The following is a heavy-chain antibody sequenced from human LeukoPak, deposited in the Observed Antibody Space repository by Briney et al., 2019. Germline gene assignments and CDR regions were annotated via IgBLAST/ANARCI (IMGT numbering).Heavy chain of an antibody. J-gene: IGHJ4*02. Sequence: GESLRLSCVASGFTFSSYWMHWVRQDPGKGLVGVSRISTDGSTTHYADSVKGRFTTSRDNAKNTLYLQMNSLRAEDTAVYYCARSIDGVDYWGQGTLVTVSS. CDR2: ISTDGSTT. D-gene: IGHD6-6*01. CDR1: GFTFSSYW. CDR3: ARSIDGVDY. V-gene: IGHV3-74*01.